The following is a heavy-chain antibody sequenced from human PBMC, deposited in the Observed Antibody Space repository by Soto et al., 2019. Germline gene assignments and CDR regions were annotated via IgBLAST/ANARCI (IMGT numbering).Heavy chain of an antibody. Sequence: GASVNVSCKSSGYTFVDYCFSWVRQAPGQGLEWMGWISPYNGNTHYVETFQGRVTMTTDTSTSTAFMELRTLTSDDTAVYYCARVPTPTHGDSNKNNFLDPWGQGTLVTVSS. V-gene: IGHV1-18*04. CDR1: GYTFVDYC. J-gene: IGHJ5*02. CDR2: ISPYNGNT. CDR3: ARVPTPTHGDSNKNNFLDP. D-gene: IGHD3-10*01.